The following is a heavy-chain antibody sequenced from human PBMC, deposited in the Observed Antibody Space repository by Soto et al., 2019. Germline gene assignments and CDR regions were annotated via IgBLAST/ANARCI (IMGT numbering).Heavy chain of an antibody. CDR1: GGSSNSAGHS. D-gene: IGHD3-9*01. Sequence: TLSLTCTVSGGSSNSAGHSWFGVRQAPGSGLELIGYSYHSGSSYYNPSLQSRVTISVDRSKAQFYLTLTSVTAADKAVYFCAGARYSDWCFVLWGLGTPVTVSS. J-gene: IGHJ4*02. V-gene: IGHV4-30-2*01. CDR3: AGARYSDWCFVL. CDR2: SYHSGSS.